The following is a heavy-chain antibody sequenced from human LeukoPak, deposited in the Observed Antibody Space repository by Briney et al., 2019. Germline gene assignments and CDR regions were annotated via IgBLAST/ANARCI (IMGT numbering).Heavy chain of an antibody. Sequence: PGGSLRLSCAASGFTFSHYGMLWVRQAPGKGLEWVAFIRYDGSNKYYVDAVRGRFTISRDNSKNTLYLQMNNLRAEDTAVYYCARDDLGIDYWGQGTLVTVSS. CDR3: ARDDLGIDY. J-gene: IGHJ4*02. CDR2: IRYDGSNK. D-gene: IGHD7-27*01. V-gene: IGHV3-30*02. CDR1: GFTFSHYG.